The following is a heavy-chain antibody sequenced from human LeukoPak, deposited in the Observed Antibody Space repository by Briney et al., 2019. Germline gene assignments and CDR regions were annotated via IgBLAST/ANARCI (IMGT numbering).Heavy chain of an antibody. Sequence: GGSLRLTCAASGSTFSGYDMNWVRQAPGKGLEWVSFIYSDNTHYSDSVKGRFTISRDNSKNTLYLQMNSLRAEDTAVYYCARRAGAYSHPYDYXXQGTLVTVSS. V-gene: IGHV3-53*01. CDR2: IYSDNT. CDR1: GSTFSGYD. CDR3: ARRAGAYSHPYDY. J-gene: IGHJ4*02. D-gene: IGHD4/OR15-4a*01.